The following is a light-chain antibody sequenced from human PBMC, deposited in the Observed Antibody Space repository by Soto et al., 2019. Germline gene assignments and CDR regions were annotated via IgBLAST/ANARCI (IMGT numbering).Light chain of an antibody. V-gene: IGKV3-15*01. CDR3: QKYNSAPLT. J-gene: IGKJ4*01. CDR1: QSVTSK. Sequence: EVVLTQSPGTLSLSPGDRATLSCGASQSVTSKLAWYQQKPGQAPRLLIYGASTRATGIPARFSGSGSGTDFTLTISSLQPEEVATYYCQKYNSAPLTFGGGTKVEIK. CDR2: GAS.